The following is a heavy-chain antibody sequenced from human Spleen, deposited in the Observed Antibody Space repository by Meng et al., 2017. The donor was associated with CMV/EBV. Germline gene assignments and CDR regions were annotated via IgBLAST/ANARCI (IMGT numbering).Heavy chain of an antibody. Sequence: GGSLRLSCAASGFTFSSYAMHWVRQAPGKGLEWVAVISYDGSNKYYADSVKGRFTISRDNAKNSLYLQMNSLRAEDTAVYYCARGRRQLAGYYWGQGTLVTVSS. V-gene: IGHV3-30-3*01. CDR1: GFTFSSYA. CDR3: ARGRRQLAGYY. D-gene: IGHD6-13*01. J-gene: IGHJ4*02. CDR2: ISYDGSNK.